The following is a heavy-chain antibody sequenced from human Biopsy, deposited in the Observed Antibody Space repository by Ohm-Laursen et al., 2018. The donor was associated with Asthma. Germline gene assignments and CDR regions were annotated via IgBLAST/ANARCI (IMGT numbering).Heavy chain of an antibody. Sequence: SQTLSLTCTVYGGYLTGHYWNWICQPPGKGLEWIGEIDQSGYTNYNPSLKSRVTISADTSKNQFHLNLSSVTAADTAVYFCARAAITGIRGWFDPWGHGTQVTVSS. V-gene: IGHV4-34*01. CDR2: IDQSGYT. D-gene: IGHD1-20*01. CDR3: ARAAITGIRGWFDP. CDR1: GGYLTGHY. J-gene: IGHJ5*02.